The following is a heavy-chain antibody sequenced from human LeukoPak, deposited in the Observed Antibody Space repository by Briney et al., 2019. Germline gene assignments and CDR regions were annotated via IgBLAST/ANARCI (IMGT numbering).Heavy chain of an antibody. V-gene: IGHV4-61*02. D-gene: IGHD5-12*01. CDR2: IYASGGT. CDR3: ARDSWLLHIDF. J-gene: IGHJ4*02. CDR1: GGSISSGSYY. Sequence: SETLSLTCTVSGGSISSGSYYWSWIRQPAGKGLKWIGRIYASGGTNYNPSLKSRVTISLDTSKNQFSLKLNSVTAADTAVYYCARDSWLLHIDFWGQGILVTVSS.